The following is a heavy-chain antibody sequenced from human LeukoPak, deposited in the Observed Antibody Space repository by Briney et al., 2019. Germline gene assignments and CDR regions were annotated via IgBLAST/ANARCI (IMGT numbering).Heavy chain of an antibody. CDR3: ARGVDL. V-gene: IGHV4-34*01. Sequence: PSDTRSLTCGVPSGSLRGYYWRWIRQPPGGGLDSRGEITHSGSPNSNPSLKSRVTISGDTSKKQSSLNLKSVTAADTGVYYCARGVDLWGRGTPVTVSS. CDR2: ITHSGSP. CDR1: SGSLRGYY. J-gene: IGHJ2*01.